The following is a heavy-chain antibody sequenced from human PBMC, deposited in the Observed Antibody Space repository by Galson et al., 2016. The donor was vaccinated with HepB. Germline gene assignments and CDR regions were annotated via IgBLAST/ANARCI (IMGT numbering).Heavy chain of an antibody. CDR3: ARGRVGYHEGRFDV. J-gene: IGHJ5*02. V-gene: IGHV4-31*03. CDR1: GVSMSATSYY. CDR2: TSHSGGT. Sequence: TLSLTCTVSGVSMSATSYYWSWIRHHPGKGLEWIGHTSHSGGTYYNPSLKSRFNISVDTSKNQFSLNLISVTAAATALYYCARGRVGYHEGRFDVWGQGTLVTVSS. D-gene: IGHD3-22*01.